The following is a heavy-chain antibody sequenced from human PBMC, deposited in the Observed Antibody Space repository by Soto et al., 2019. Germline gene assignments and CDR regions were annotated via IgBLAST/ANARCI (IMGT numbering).Heavy chain of an antibody. CDR3: AKADGEQWLIPHLDN. D-gene: IGHD6-19*01. CDR1: GFNFKKFA. CDR2: ISCCGGST. Sequence: EVQLLESGGGVVQPRGSLRLSCEASGFNFKKFAMGWVRQAPGEGLEWVSGISCCGGSTFYADSVKGRFSLARDDSKNTLSLQLNSLRVEDTAHYYCAKADGEQWLIPHLDNWGQGTQVTVS. J-gene: IGHJ1*01. V-gene: IGHV3-23*01.